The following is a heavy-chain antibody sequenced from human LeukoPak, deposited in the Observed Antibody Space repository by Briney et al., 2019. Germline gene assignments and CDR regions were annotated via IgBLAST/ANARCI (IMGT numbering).Heavy chain of an antibody. V-gene: IGHV4-59*01. Sequence: TSETLSLTCSVSGGSISSYYWTWIRQPPGKGLEWIGYRYYSGSTTYNPSLKSRVTISVDTSKSQFSPKLISVTAADTAIYYCARVRGDFETDWGQGTLVTVSS. CDR3: ARVRGDFETD. CDR2: RYYSGST. J-gene: IGHJ1*01. D-gene: IGHD3-16*01. CDR1: GGSISSYY.